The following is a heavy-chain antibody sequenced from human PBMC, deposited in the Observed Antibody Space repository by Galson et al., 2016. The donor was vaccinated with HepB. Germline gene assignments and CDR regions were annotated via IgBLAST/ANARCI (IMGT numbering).Heavy chain of an antibody. Sequence: PALVKPPQTLTLTCTFSGFSLSTSGMCVSWIRQPPGKALEWLALIDWEDDKYYSTSLKTRLTISKDTSKNQVVLTMTNMDPVDTATYYCARNEATNHYSGMDVWGQGTTVTVSS. CDR3: ARNEATNHYSGMDV. D-gene: IGHD5-12*01. J-gene: IGHJ6*02. V-gene: IGHV2-70*01. CDR2: IDWEDDK. CDR1: GFSLSTSGMC.